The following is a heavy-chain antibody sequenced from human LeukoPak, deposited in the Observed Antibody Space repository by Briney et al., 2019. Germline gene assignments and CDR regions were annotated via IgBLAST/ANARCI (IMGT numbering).Heavy chain of an antibody. J-gene: IGHJ4*02. CDR2: ISSSSSYI. D-gene: IGHD1-26*01. V-gene: IGHV3-21*01. Sequence: GGSLRLSCTASGFTFSDEYMDWVRQAPGKGLEWVSSISSSSSYIYYADSVKGRFTISRDNAKNSLYLQMNSLRAEDTAVYYCARKEGATDYWGQGTLVTVSS. CDR1: GFTFSDEY. CDR3: ARKEGATDY.